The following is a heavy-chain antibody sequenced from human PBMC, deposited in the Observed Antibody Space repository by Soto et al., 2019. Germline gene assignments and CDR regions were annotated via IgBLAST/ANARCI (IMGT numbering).Heavy chain of an antibody. J-gene: IGHJ4*02. CDR3: ASASMAARSFDY. V-gene: IGHV4-30-2*01. CDR2: IYHSGST. D-gene: IGHD6-6*01. Sequence: QLQLQESGSGLVKPSQTLSLTCAVSGGSISSGGYSWSWIRQPPGKGLEWIGYIYHSGSTYYNPSLKSRVPISVDRSKTQSSLKLSSVTAADTAVYYCASASMAARSFDYWGQGTLVTVSS. CDR1: GGSISSGGYS.